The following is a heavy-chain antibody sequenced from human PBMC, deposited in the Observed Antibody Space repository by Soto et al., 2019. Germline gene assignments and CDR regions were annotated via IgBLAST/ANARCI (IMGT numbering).Heavy chain of an antibody. D-gene: IGHD4-17*01. CDR1: GGSISSGGYY. V-gene: IGHV4-31*03. CDR3: ARYDYGDYVDWFDP. J-gene: IGHJ5*02. CDR2: IYYSGST. Sequence: QVQLQESGPGLVKPSQTLSLTCTVSGGSISSGGYYWSWIRQHPGKGLEWIGYIYYSGSTYYNPSLKSRVTMSVDTSKNQFSLKLSSVTAADTAVYYCARYDYGDYVDWFDPWGQGTLVTVSS.